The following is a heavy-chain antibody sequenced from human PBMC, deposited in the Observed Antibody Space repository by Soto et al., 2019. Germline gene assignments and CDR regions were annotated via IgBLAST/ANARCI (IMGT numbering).Heavy chain of an antibody. D-gene: IGHD2-2*01. V-gene: IGHV3-33*06. J-gene: IGHJ6*02. CDR3: AKLPRGGDV. CDR1: EFTFSKYG. CDR2: IWYDGRNK. Sequence: GGSLRLSCAASEFTFSKYGMHWVRQAPGKGLEWLAVIWYDGRNKYYADSVKGRFAISRDNSKNTLYLEMNSLRAEDTAVYYCAKLPRGGDVWGQGTTVTVSS.